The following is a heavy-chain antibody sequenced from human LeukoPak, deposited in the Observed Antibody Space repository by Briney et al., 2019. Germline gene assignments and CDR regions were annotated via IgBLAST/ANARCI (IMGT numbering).Heavy chain of an antibody. D-gene: IGHD1-26*01. V-gene: IGHV4-30-4*01. CDR2: IYYSGST. Sequence: PSQTLSLTCTVSGGSISSGDYYWSWIRQPPGKGLEWIGYIYYSGSTYCNPSLKSRVTISVDTSKNQFSLKLSSVTAADTAVYYCARVKGPSIVGATTYYYYYGMDVWGQGTTVSVSS. CDR3: ARVKGPSIVGATTYYYYYGMDV. J-gene: IGHJ6*02. CDR1: GGSISSGDYY.